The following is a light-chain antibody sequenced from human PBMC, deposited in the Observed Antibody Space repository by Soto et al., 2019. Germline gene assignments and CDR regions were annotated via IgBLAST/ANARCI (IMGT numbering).Light chain of an antibody. V-gene: IGLV2-23*01. CDR3: CSHTGTTTHYV. J-gene: IGLJ1*01. Sequence: QSALTQPASVSGSPGQPITIFCTGTSSDVGSYNLVSWYQQHPGKAPKLIIFEGTKRPSGVSNRFSGSKSGNTASLTISGLQAEDEADYYCCSHTGTTTHYVFGTGTKV. CDR1: SSDVGSYNL. CDR2: EGT.